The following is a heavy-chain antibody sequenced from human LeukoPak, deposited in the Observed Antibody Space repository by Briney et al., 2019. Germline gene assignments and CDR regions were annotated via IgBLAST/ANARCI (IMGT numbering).Heavy chain of an antibody. CDR3: ARDDVTGTSY. Sequence: GGSLRLSCAASGFTFSTYSMNWVRQAPGKGPEWVSSISSSSTYFFYADSVRGRFTVSRDNAKNSLYLQMNSLRAEDTAVYYCARDDVTGTSYWGQGTLVTVSS. D-gene: IGHD1-20*01. CDR2: ISSSSTYF. V-gene: IGHV3-21*01. CDR1: GFTFSTYS. J-gene: IGHJ4*02.